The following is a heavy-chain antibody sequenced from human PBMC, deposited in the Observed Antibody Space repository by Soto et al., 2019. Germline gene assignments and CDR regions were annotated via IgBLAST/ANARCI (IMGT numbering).Heavy chain of an antibody. Sequence: ASVKVSCKASGYSFTSLDINWVRQTAGQGLEWMGWMEPSTGRTGYAQKFQGRVTMTRDTSINTAYMDLKNLTSDDTAVYYCARARATVTTERALGYWGQGTLVTVSS. CDR3: ARARATVTTERALGY. D-gene: IGHD4-17*01. V-gene: IGHV1-8*01. CDR1: GYSFTSLD. J-gene: IGHJ4*02. CDR2: MEPSTGRT.